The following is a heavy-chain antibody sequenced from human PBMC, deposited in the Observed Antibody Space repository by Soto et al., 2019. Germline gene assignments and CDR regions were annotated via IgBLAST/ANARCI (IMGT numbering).Heavy chain of an antibody. D-gene: IGHD2-15*01. J-gene: IGHJ4*02. V-gene: IGHV4-39*01. Sequence: QLQLQESGPGLVKPSETLSLTCSVSGDSISISSYYWGWVRQPPGEGLEWIGSIHYSGSTHYNPSHTSRGTISGDASKKQFSLKLGSVTAADTAMYYCASTKDETLYFDYWGQGNLVTVSS. CDR3: ASTKDETLYFDY. CDR1: GDSISISSYY. CDR2: IHYSGST.